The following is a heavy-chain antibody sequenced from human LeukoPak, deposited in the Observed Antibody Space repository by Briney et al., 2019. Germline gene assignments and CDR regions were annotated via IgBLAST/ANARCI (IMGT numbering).Heavy chain of an antibody. CDR2: IYSGGST. CDR1: GFTVSSNY. CDR3: ARSVAGRTSSPIDY. Sequence: GGSLRLSCAASGFTVSSNYMSWVRQAPGKGLEWVSVIYSGGSTYYADSVKGRFTISRDNSKNTLYLQMNSLRAEDTAVYYCARSVAGRTSSPIDYWGQGTLVTVSS. J-gene: IGHJ4*02. D-gene: IGHD6-19*01. V-gene: IGHV3-53*01.